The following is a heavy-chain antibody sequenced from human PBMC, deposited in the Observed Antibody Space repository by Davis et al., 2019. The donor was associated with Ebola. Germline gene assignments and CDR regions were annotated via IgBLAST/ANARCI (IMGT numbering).Heavy chain of an antibody. CDR3: ATHGVGSGYYPRFRFDP. D-gene: IGHD3-3*01. Sequence: MPSETLSLTCAVYGGSFSGYYWSWIRQPPGKGLEWIGEINHSGSTNYNPSLKSRVTISVDTSRNQFSLELTSVTAADTAVYYCATHGVGSGYYPRFRFDPWGQGTLVTVSS. J-gene: IGHJ5*02. CDR2: INHSGST. V-gene: IGHV4-34*01. CDR1: GGSFSGYY.